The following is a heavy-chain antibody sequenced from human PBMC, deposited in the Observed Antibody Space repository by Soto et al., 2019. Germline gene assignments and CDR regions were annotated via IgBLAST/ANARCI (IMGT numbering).Heavy chain of an antibody. J-gene: IGHJ6*02. CDR1: GFTFSSYG. D-gene: IGHD4-17*01. CDR3: AKELVRTTVTTRDYCYGMDV. CDR2: ISYDGSNK. V-gene: IGHV3-30*18. Sequence: QVQLVESGGGVVQPGRSLRLSCAASGFTFSSYGMNCVRQAPGKGLEWVAVISYDGSNKYYADYVKGRFTISRDNSKNTLYLQMNSLRAEDTAVYYCAKELVRTTVTTRDYCYGMDVWGQGTTVTVSS.